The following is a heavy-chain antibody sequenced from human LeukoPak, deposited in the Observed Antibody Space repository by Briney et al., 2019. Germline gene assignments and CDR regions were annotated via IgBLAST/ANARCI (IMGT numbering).Heavy chain of an antibody. V-gene: IGHV3-9*01. Sequence: GRSLRLSCAASGFTFSSYGMHWVRQAPGQGLEWVSGISWNSGRIGYADSLKDRFTISRDNAKSSLYLQMNSLRAEDTALYYCAKGGENYYGSGTYRTILEYWGQGILVTVSS. CDR3: AKGGENYYGSGTYRTILEY. CDR2: ISWNSGRI. D-gene: IGHD3-10*01. J-gene: IGHJ4*02. CDR1: GFTFSSYG.